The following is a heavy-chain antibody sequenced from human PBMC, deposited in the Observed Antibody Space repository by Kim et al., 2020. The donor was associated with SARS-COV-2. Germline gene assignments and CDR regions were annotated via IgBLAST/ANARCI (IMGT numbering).Heavy chain of an antibody. CDR2: ISYDGSNK. J-gene: IGHJ4*01. Sequence: GGSLRLSCAASGFTFSSYAMFWVRQAPAKGLEWVAVISYDGSNKYYADSVKGRFTLSRDNSKNTLYLQMNSLRADDTAVYYCARSRSGGYSSAFDYWGQEPWSPSPQ. D-gene: IGHD3-22*01. CDR1: GFTFSSYA. CDR3: ARSRSGGYSSAFDY. V-gene: IGHV3-30-3*01.